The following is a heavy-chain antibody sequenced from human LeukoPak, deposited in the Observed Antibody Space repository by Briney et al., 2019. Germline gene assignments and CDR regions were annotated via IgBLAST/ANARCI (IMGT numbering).Heavy chain of an antibody. D-gene: IGHD3-10*01. V-gene: IGHV4-4*07. CDR3: ARELIIYGSGSWPHYYYYYGMDV. CDR2: IYTSGST. J-gene: IGHJ6*02. Sequence: SETLPLTCTVSGGPISSYYWSWIRQPAGKGLEWIGRIYTSGSTNYNPSLKSRVTMSVDTSKNQFSLKLSSVTAADTAVYYCARELIIYGSGSWPHYYYYYGMDVWGQGTTVTVSS. CDR1: GGPISSYY.